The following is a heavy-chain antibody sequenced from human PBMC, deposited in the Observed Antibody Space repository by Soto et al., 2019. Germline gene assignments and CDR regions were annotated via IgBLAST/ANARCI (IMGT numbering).Heavy chain of an antibody. V-gene: IGHV1-69*06. CDR2: IIPIFGTA. J-gene: IGHJ6*02. Sequence: QVQLVQSGAEVKKPGSSVKVSCKASGGTFSSYAISWVRQAPGQGLEWMGGIIPIFGTANYAQKFQGRVTITADKTTTTAYMELSSLRSEDTAVYYCARGRDRGQLVPYYDYGMDVWGQGTTVTVSS. D-gene: IGHD6-6*01. CDR1: GGTFSSYA. CDR3: ARGRDRGQLVPYYDYGMDV.